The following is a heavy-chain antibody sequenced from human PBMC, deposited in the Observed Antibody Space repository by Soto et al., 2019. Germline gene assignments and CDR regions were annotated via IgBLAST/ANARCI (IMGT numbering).Heavy chain of an antibody. CDR3: ASPTRYSYGFYYMDV. D-gene: IGHD5-18*01. CDR1: GFTFSSYS. Sequence: GGSLRLSCAASGFTFSSYSMNWVRQAPGKGLEWVSYISSSSSTIYYANSVKGGFTISRDNAKNSLYLQMNSLRAEDTAVYYCASPTRYSYGFYYMDVWGKGTTVTVSS. J-gene: IGHJ6*03. CDR2: ISSSSSTI. V-gene: IGHV3-48*04.